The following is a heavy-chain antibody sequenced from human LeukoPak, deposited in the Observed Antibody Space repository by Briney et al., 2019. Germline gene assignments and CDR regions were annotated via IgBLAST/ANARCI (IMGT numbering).Heavy chain of an antibody. V-gene: IGHV1-2*02. D-gene: IGHD2-2*01. Sequence: ASVKVSCKAYGYTFSDYYMHWVRQAPGQGLEWMGWINPKSGGANFAEKFQGRVTMTRDTSIRTVCMELSRVTYDDTAVYYCARGVGTSWFDPWGQGTLVTVSS. J-gene: IGHJ5*02. CDR3: ARGVGTSWFDP. CDR1: GYTFSDYY. CDR2: INPKSGGA.